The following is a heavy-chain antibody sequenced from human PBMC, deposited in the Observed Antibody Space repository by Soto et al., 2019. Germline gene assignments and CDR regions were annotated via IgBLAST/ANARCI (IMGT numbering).Heavy chain of an antibody. Sequence: ASVKVSCKASGYTFTSYGISWVRQAPGQGLEWMGWISAYNGNTNYAQKLQGRVTMTTDTSTSTAYMELRSLRSDDKAVYYWAREYYSASGPWYWGQGTLLTVSS. J-gene: IGHJ1*01. V-gene: IGHV1-18*01. CDR1: GYTFTSYG. D-gene: IGHD3-10*01. CDR3: AREYYSASGPWY. CDR2: ISAYNGNT.